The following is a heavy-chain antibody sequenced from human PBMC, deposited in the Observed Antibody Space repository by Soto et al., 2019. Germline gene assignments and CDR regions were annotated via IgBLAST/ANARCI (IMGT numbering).Heavy chain of an antibody. CDR1: GFTFDDYA. D-gene: IGHD3-22*01. CDR3: AKEHYDSSGYYPQNFDY. V-gene: IGHV3-9*01. Sequence: SLRLSCAASGFTFDDYAMHWVRQAPGKGLEWVSGISWNSGSIGYADSVKGRFTISRDNAKNSLYLQMNSLRAEDTALYYCAKEHYDSSGYYPQNFDYWGQGTLVTVSS. J-gene: IGHJ4*02. CDR2: ISWNSGSI.